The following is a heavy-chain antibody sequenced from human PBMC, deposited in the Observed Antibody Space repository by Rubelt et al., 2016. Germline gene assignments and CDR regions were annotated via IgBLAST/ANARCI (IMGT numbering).Heavy chain of an antibody. CDR3: ARVISGWYLMIDY. D-gene: IGHD6-19*01. V-gene: IGHV3-33*01. Sequence: QVQLVESGGGVVQPGGSLRLSCAASGFTFSAYGMHWVRQAPGKGLEWVAVIWNDGSNKYYADSVKGRFTISRDNSKNTLYLQVNSLRAEDTAIYYCARVISGWYLMIDYWGQGTLVTVSS. CDR2: IWNDGSNK. CDR1: GFTFSAYG. J-gene: IGHJ4*02.